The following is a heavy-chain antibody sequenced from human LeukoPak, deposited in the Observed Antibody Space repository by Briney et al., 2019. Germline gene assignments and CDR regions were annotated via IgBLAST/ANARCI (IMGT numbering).Heavy chain of an antibody. V-gene: IGHV3-74*01. J-gene: IGHJ4*02. CDR3: VRDWLGALPYDC. Sequence: GGSLRLSCAASGFSLRSYWMNWVRQVPGKGLVWVSHIDPDGSRTSYADSVKGRFTISRDNAKDTLYLQMNSLRVDDTAVYYCVRDWLGALPYDCWGQGTLVAVSS. D-gene: IGHD6-19*01. CDR1: GFSLRSYW. CDR2: IDPDGSRT.